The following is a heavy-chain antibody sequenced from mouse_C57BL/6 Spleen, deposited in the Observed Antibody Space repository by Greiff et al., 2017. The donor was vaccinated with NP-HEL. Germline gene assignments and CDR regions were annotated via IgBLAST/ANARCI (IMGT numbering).Heavy chain of an antibody. CDR2: INPSSGYT. J-gene: IGHJ2*01. V-gene: IGHV1-7*01. Sequence: VQLQQSGAELAKPGASVKLSCKASGYTFTSYWMHWVKQRPGQGLEWIGYINPSSGYTKYNQKFKDKATLTADKSSITAYMQLSSLTYEDSAVYYCARLGDYDDYWGQGTTLTVSS. D-gene: IGHD2-4*01. CDR3: ARLGDYDDY. CDR1: GYTFTSYW.